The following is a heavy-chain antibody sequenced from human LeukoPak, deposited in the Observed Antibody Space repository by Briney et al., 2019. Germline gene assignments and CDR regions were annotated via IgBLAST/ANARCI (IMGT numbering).Heavy chain of an antibody. D-gene: IGHD1-26*01. V-gene: IGHV3-23*01. CDR2: ISGSGGST. CDR3: AKDLGGATGT. Sequence: PGGSLRLSCAASGFTFSSYEMNWVRQAPGKGLEWVSAISGSGGSTYYADSVKGRFTISRDNSKNTLYLQMNSLRAEDTAVYYCAKDLGGATGTWGQGTLVTVSS. CDR1: GFTFSSYE. J-gene: IGHJ5*02.